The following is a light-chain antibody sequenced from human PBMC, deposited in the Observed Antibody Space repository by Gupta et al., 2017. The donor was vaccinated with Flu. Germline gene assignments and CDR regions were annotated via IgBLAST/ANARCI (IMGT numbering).Light chain of an antibody. CDR1: QSISSY. Sequence: DIEMTQSPSSLSACVGDRVTITCRASQSISSYLNWYQQKPGKAPKLLIYAASSLQSGVPSRFSGSGSGTDFTLTISSLQPEDFATYYCQQRNSTPRTFGQGTXVEIK. CDR2: AAS. V-gene: IGKV1-39*01. J-gene: IGKJ1*01. CDR3: QQRNSTPRT.